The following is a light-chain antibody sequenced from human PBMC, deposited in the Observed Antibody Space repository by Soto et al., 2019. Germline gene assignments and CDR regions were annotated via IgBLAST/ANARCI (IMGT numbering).Light chain of an antibody. J-gene: IGKJ1*01. Sequence: ETLLTQSPGTLSLSPGERATLSCRASQTVTKSYLAWYQQKPGQAPRLLIFGASNRATGIPDRFSGSGSGTEFTLTISRLQPEDFAVYYCQQYGSSGTFGHGTKVDIK. CDR1: QTVTKSY. V-gene: IGKV3-20*01. CDR2: GAS. CDR3: QQYGSSGT.